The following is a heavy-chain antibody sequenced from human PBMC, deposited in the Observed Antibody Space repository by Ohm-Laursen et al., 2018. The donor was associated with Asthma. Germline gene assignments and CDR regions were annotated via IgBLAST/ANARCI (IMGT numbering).Heavy chain of an antibody. V-gene: IGHV1-2*06. Sequence: GASVKVSCKASGYTFTAYYMHWVRQAPGQGLEWMGRINPNSGGTNYAQKFQGRVTMTRDTSISTAYMELSRLRSDDTALYYCAKDRGILLEPAGVSAASAYYHYGMDAWGQGTSVTVSS. J-gene: IGHJ6*02. CDR2: INPNSGGT. D-gene: IGHD2-2*01. CDR3: AKDRGILLEPAGVSAASAYYHYGMDA. CDR1: GYTFTAYY.